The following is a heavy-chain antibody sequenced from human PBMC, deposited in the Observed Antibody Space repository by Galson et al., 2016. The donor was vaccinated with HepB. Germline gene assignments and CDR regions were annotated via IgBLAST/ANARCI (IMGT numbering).Heavy chain of an antibody. CDR1: GFTFSRYG. Sequence: SLRLSCAASGFTFSRYGMHWVRQAPGTGLEWVAVIWKDGTQKYYGESVKGRFTISRDNSNNTLYLQMNSLSGEDTAVYYCARSDTAMVADLDSWGQGTQVIVSS. D-gene: IGHD5-18*01. J-gene: IGHJ4*02. CDR3: ARSDTAMVADLDS. CDR2: IWKDGTQK. V-gene: IGHV3-33*01.